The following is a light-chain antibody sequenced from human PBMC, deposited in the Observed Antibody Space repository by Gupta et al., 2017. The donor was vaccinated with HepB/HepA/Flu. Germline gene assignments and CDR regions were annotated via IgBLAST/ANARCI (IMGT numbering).Light chain of an antibody. CDR2: GAS. CDR3: QQYNAWPLT. J-gene: IGKJ5*01. V-gene: IGKV3-15*01. CDR1: QSVTSK. Sequence: EIVMTQSPATLSVSPGERATLSCRASQSVTSKLAWYQQKPGQAPRLLIYGASARATGIPARFSGSGSGTEITLTISSLQSEDFAVYHCQQYNAWPLTFGQGTRLEIK.